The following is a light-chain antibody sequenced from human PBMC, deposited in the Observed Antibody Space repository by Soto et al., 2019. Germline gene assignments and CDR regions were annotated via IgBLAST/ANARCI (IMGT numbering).Light chain of an antibody. CDR2: DAS. Sequence: EIVMTQSPATLSVPPGERATLSCRVSQSVNSNLAWYQHKPGQAPRLLIYDASTRATGIPARFSGSGSGTEFTLTISSLQSEDFAVYYCQQYKNWLTWTFGQGTKVEVK. J-gene: IGKJ1*01. CDR3: QQYKNWLTWT. V-gene: IGKV3-15*01. CDR1: QSVNSN.